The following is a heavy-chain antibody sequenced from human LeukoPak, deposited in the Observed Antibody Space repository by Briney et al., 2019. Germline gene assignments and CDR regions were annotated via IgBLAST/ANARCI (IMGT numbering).Heavy chain of an antibody. CDR2: IYYSGNT. CDR1: GGSISSSSYF. J-gene: IGHJ4*02. D-gene: IGHD3-10*01. Sequence: SETLSLTCAVSGGSISSSSYFWGWIRQPPGKGLEWIGSIYYSGNTYYNPSLKSRVTISVDTSKNQFSLKLSSVTAADTAVYYCARLKEGIDYWGQGTLVTVSS. V-gene: IGHV4-39*01. CDR3: ARLKEGIDY.